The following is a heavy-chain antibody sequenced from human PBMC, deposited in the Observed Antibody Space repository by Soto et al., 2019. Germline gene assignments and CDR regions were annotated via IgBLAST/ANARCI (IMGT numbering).Heavy chain of an antibody. CDR1: GGSISNSSYY. D-gene: IGHD2-15*01. Sequence: PSETLSLTLTVSGGSISNSSYYWGRIRQPPGKGLEWIGSIHYSGSTHYNPSLQSRVTISGDASKKQFSLKLGSVTAADTAMYYCASTKDETLYFDYWGQGNLVTVSS. J-gene: IGHJ4*02. V-gene: IGHV4-39*01. CDR2: IHYSGST. CDR3: ASTKDETLYFDY.